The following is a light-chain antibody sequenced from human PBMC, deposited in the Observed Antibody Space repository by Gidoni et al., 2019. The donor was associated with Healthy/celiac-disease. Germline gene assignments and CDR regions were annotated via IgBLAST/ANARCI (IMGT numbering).Light chain of an antibody. V-gene: IGKV1D-8*01. CDR3: QQYYSFPWT. Sequence: VIWLSQSPSLLSASTGDRLTISCRMSQSISSYLAWYQHKPGKAPELLIYAASTWQSGVPSRFSGSGSGTDFTLTISCLQSEDFATYYCQQYYSFPWTFGQGTKVEIK. J-gene: IGKJ1*01. CDR2: AAS. CDR1: QSISSY.